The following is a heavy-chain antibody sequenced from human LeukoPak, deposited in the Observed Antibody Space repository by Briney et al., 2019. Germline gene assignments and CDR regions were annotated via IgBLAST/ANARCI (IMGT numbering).Heavy chain of an antibody. D-gene: IGHD5-12*01. V-gene: IGHV1-69*13. J-gene: IGHJ4*02. CDR1: GGTFSSYA. CDR3: AWDSRHGYDNPFDY. CDR2: IIPIFGTA. Sequence: ASVKVSCKASGGTFSSYAMSWVRQAPGQGLEWMGGIIPIFGTANYAQKFQGRVTITADESTSTAYMELSSLRSEDTAVYYCAWDSRHGYDNPFDYWGQGTLVTVSS.